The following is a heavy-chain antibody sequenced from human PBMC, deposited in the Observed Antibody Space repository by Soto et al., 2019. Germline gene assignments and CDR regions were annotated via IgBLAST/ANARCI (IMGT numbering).Heavy chain of an antibody. CDR3: AGHSSGVPGYYYGMDV. V-gene: IGHV1-69*12. J-gene: IGHJ6*02. D-gene: IGHD3-22*01. Sequence: QVQLVQSGAEVKKPGSSVKVSCKASGGTFSSYAISWVRQAPGQGLEWMGGIIPIFDTADYAQKFQGRVTITADESTNTAYMKLSSLRSEETAVYYCAGHSSGVPGYYYGMDVWGQGTTVTVSS. CDR2: IIPIFDTA. CDR1: GGTFSSYA.